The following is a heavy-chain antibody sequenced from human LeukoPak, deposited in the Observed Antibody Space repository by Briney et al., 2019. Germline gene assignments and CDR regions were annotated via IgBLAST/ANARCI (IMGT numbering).Heavy chain of an antibody. J-gene: IGHJ4*02. D-gene: IGHD6-19*01. CDR3: ARFRIEVAGKRYFDY. V-gene: IGHV4-59*01. CDR1: GGSISNYY. CDR2: IYYSGST. Sequence: SETLSLTCTVSGGSISNYYWSWIRQPPGKGLEWIGYIYYSGSTNYNPSLKSRVTISLHTSKNQFSLKLNSVTAADTAVYYCARFRIEVAGKRYFDYWGQGTLVTVSS.